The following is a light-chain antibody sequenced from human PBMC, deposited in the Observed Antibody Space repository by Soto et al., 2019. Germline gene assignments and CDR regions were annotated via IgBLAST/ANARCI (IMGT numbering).Light chain of an antibody. J-gene: IGKJ5*01. CDR2: WAS. CDR1: QSLLFRSNDKNY. V-gene: IGKV4-1*01. Sequence: DIVMTQSPDSLPVSLGEMATLNCTSSQSLLFRSNDKNYLGWYQQKSGQPPRLLIFWASIRQSGVPDRFRGSGSGTDFILTISSLQAEDVAVYSWQQYYDTLPTFGQWIRLE. CDR3: QQYYDTLPT.